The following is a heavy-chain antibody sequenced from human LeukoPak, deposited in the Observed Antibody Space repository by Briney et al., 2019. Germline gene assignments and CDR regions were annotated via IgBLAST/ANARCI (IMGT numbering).Heavy chain of an antibody. Sequence: PGGSLRLSCAASGFTFSSYAMSWVRQAPGKGLEWVSAISGSGGSTYYADSVKGRFTISRDNSKNTLYLQMNSLRAEDTAVYYCTTEKSYCSGETCYFVAFDMWGQGTTVTVSS. CDR1: GFTFSSYA. CDR2: ISGSGGST. J-gene: IGHJ3*02. D-gene: IGHD2-15*01. V-gene: IGHV3-23*01. CDR3: TTEKSYCSGETCYFVAFDM.